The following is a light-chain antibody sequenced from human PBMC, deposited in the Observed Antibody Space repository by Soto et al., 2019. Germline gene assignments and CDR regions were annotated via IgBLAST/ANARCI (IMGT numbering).Light chain of an antibody. J-gene: IGLJ1*01. CDR3: ISFRSGYTFA. CDR2: EVT. CDR1: SSDVGGYNY. Sequence: QSVLTQPASVSGSPGQSIAISCTGTSSDVGGYNYVSWYQQHPNKAPKLMIYEVTNRPSGVSDRFSGSKSGNTASLTISGRQAEDEADYYCISFRSGYTFAFGTGTKRAVL. V-gene: IGLV2-14*01.